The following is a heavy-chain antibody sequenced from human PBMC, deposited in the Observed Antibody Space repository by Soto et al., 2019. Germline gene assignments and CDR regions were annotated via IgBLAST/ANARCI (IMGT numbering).Heavy chain of an antibody. CDR2: ISYDGSNK. D-gene: IGHD2-15*01. CDR3: ARDGDCSGGSCYVGGHYYCYGMDV. J-gene: IGHJ6*01. Sequence: QVQLVESGGGVVQPGRSLRLSCAASGFTFSSYAMHWVRQAPGKGLEWVAVISYDGSNKYYADSVKGRFTISRDNSKNTLALQMNSLRAEDTAVYYCARDGDCSGGSCYVGGHYYCYGMDVCCQGTTVTVSS. CDR1: GFTFSSYA. V-gene: IGHV3-30-3*01.